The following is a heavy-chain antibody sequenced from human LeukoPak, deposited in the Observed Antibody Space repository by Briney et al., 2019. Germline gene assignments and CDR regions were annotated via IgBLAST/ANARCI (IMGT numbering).Heavy chain of an antibody. CDR1: GGSFNSYY. V-gene: IGHV4-4*07. D-gene: IGHD3-22*01. Sequence: SQTLSLTCAVSGGSFNSYYWSWIRQPAGKGLEWIGRIYTSGNTNYNPSLKSRVTMSVDTSKNQFSLKLSYVTAADTAVYYCAREYFHDGTGYSVFFDYWGQGTLVTVSS. CDR3: AREYFHDGTGYSVFFDY. CDR2: IYTSGNT. J-gene: IGHJ4*02.